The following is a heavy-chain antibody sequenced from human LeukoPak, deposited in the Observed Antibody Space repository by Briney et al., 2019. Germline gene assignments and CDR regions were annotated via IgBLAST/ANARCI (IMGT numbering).Heavy chain of an antibody. CDR3: AKDRDSSGWNPWFDP. Sequence: PGGSLRLSCAASGFTFSSYAMSWVRQAPGKGLEWVSAISGSGGSTYYADSVKGRFTISRDNSKNTLYLQMNSLRAEDTAVYYCAKDRDSSGWNPWFDPWGQGTLVTVSS. CDR2: ISGSGGST. CDR1: GFTFSSYA. D-gene: IGHD6-19*01. J-gene: IGHJ5*02. V-gene: IGHV3-23*01.